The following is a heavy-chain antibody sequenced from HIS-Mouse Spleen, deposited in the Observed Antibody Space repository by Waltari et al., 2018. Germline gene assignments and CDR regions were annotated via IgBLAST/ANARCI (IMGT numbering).Heavy chain of an antibody. Sequence: QVQLVQSVAEVKKPGASVKVSCKASGYTFTSYDINWVRRSTGQGLEWMGWMNPNSGNTGYAQKFQGRVTMTRNTSISTAYMELSSLRSEDTAVYYCARGGYYDSSGYYYDAFDIWGQGTMVTVSS. CDR2: MNPNSGNT. CDR3: ARGGYYDSSGYYYDAFDI. V-gene: IGHV1-8*01. D-gene: IGHD3-22*01. J-gene: IGHJ3*02. CDR1: GYTFTSYD.